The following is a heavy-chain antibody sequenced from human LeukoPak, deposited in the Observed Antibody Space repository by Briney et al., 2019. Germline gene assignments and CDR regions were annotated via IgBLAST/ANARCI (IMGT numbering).Heavy chain of an antibody. CDR1: GFTFSSYA. D-gene: IGHD3-16*01. J-gene: IGHJ4*02. V-gene: IGHV3-30-3*01. Sequence: AGGSLRLSCAAPGFTFSSYAMHWVRQAPGKGLEWVAVISYDGSNKYYADSVKGRFTISRDNSKNTLYLQMNSLRAEDTAVYYCARDWGSTFDYWGQGTLVTVSS. CDR2: ISYDGSNK. CDR3: ARDWGSTFDY.